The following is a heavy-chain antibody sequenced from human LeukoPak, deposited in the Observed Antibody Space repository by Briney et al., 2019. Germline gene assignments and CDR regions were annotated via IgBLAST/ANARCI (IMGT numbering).Heavy chain of an antibody. V-gene: IGHV3-7*01. Sequence: PGGSLRLSCAASGFTFSSYWMSWVRQAPGKGLEWVANIKQDGSEKYYVDSVKGRFTISRDNAKNSLYLQMNSLRAEDTAVYYCARDRVEYYDFWSGYRWFDPWGQGTLVTVSS. D-gene: IGHD3-3*01. CDR1: GFTFSSYW. J-gene: IGHJ5*02. CDR3: ARDRVEYYDFWSGYRWFDP. CDR2: IKQDGSEK.